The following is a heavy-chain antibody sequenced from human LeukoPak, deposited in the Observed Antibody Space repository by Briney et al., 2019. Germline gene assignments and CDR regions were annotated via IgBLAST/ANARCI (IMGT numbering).Heavy chain of an antibody. CDR3: ARVRIGQQLDKYYYYAMDV. V-gene: IGHV1-2*02. D-gene: IGHD6-13*01. Sequence: AAVKVSCKASGYTFTDYYMHWVRQAPGQGLEWMGWINVNLGGTNYAQKFQRRVTMTTDTSISTAYMEVSTLRSDDTAVYYCARVRIGQQLDKYYYYAMDVWGQGTTVPVSS. J-gene: IGHJ6*02. CDR1: GYTFTDYY. CDR2: INVNLGGT.